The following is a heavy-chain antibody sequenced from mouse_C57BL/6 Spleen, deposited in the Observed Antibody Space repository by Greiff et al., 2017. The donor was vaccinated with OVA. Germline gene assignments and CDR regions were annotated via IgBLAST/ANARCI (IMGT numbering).Heavy chain of an antibody. CDR2: IHPNSGST. CDR1: GYSFTSYW. Sequence: QVQLQQSGAELVKPGASVTLSFKASGYSFTSYWMHWVKQRPGQGLEWIGMIHPNSGSTNYNEKFKSKATLTVDKSSSTAYRQLSSLTSEDSAVYYCARSTTVVAKDYWGQGTSVTVSS. CDR3: ARSTTVVAKDY. D-gene: IGHD1-1*01. V-gene: IGHV1-64*01. J-gene: IGHJ4*01.